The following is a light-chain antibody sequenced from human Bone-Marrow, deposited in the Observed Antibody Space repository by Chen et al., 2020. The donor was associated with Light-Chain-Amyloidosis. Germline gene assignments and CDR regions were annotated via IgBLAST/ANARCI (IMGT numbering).Light chain of an antibody. Sequence: IVLTQSPATLSLSPGERATLSCRASQSVDSYSAWYQQKPGQAPRLLIYDASNRATGIPVRFSGSGSGTDFTLTISSLEPEDFAVYYCQQRSIFGGGTKVEIK. J-gene: IGKJ4*01. V-gene: IGKV3-11*01. CDR2: DAS. CDR3: QQRSI. CDR1: QSVDSY.